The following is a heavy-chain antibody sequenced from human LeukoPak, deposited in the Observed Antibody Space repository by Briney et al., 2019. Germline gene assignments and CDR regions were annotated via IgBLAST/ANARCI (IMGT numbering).Heavy chain of an antibody. J-gene: IGHJ4*02. CDR3: ARLTRLSTSPDRYYLDY. CDR2: IYTSGGT. Sequence: PSETLSLTCTVSGDSISSYYWSWIRQPPGKGLEWIGYIYTSGGTNYIPSLTGRVTISIDKSKNQFSLKLSSVTAADSAVYYCARLTRLSTSPDRYYLDYWGQGTLVTVSS. CDR1: GDSISSYY. V-gene: IGHV4-4*09. D-gene: IGHD6-6*01.